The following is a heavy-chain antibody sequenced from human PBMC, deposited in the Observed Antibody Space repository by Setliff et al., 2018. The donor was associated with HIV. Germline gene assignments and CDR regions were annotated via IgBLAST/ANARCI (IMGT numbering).Heavy chain of an antibody. CDR1: GFTFSGSA. V-gene: IGHV3-73*01. J-gene: IGHJ4*02. Sequence: GGSLRLSCAASGFTFSGSAMHWVRQASGKGLEWVGRIKSKTNNYATAYAASLKGRSTISRDDSKKTAYLQMNSLKTEGTAVYFCTRLGPSDYCGGGNCYYDYWGQGTLVTVSS. CDR2: IKSKTNNYAT. D-gene: IGHD2-15*01. CDR3: TRLGPSDYCGGGNCYYDY.